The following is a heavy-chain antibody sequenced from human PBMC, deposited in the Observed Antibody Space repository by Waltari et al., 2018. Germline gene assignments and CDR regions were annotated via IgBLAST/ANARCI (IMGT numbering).Heavy chain of an antibody. Sequence: VQLVQSGAEVKKPGASVKVSCKASGYTFTSYGSSWVRQAPGQGLEWMGWISADNGNTNYAQKLQGRVTMTTDTSTSTAYMELRSLRSDDTAVYYCASTSGGGWYENYYGMDVWGQGTTVTVSS. CDR2: ISADNGNT. CDR3: ASTSGGGWYENYYGMDV. CDR1: GYTFTSYG. J-gene: IGHJ6*02. V-gene: IGHV1-18*01. D-gene: IGHD6-19*01.